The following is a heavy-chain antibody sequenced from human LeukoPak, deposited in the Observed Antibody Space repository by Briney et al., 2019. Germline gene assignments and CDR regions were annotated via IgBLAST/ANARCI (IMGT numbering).Heavy chain of an antibody. CDR2: IYPGDSDT. CDR3: ARLVGGRDRYFDWLLPFHY. V-gene: IGHV5-51*01. D-gene: IGHD3-9*01. J-gene: IGHJ4*02. Sequence: GESLQISCKGSGYSFTSYWIGWVRQVPGKGLEWMGIIYPGDSDTRYSPSFQGQVTISADKSISTAYLQWSSLKASDAASYSRARLVGGRDRYFDWLLPFHYWGQGTLVTVSS. CDR1: GYSFTSYW.